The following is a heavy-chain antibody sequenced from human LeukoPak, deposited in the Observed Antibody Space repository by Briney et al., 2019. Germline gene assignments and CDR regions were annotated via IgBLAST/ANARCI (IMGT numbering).Heavy chain of an antibody. CDR2: INPNSGGT. CDR1: GYTFTNNY. D-gene: IGHD5-18*01. Sequence: ASVKVSCKASGYTFTNNYMHWVRQAPGQGLEWMGWINPNSGGTNYAQKFQGRVTMTRDTSISTAYMELSRLRSDDTAVYYCARSDVDTAMVTPQYYYYYYYMDVWGKGTTVTVSS. CDR3: ARSDVDTAMVTPQYYYYYYYMDV. V-gene: IGHV1-2*02. J-gene: IGHJ6*03.